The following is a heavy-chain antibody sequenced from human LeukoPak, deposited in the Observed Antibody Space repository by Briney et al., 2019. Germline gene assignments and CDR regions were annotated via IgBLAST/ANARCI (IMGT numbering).Heavy chain of an antibody. CDR3: ASTTPPPIAAPGTRGLGYYGMDV. J-gene: IGHJ6*02. CDR1: GGTFISYA. V-gene: IGHV1-69*13. Sequence: ASVKVSCKASGGTFISYAISWVRQAPGQGLEWMGGIIPIFGTANYAQKFQGRVTITADESTSTAYMELSSLRSEDTAVYYCASTTPPPIAAPGTRGLGYYGMDVWGQGTTVTVSS. D-gene: IGHD6-13*01. CDR2: IIPIFGTA.